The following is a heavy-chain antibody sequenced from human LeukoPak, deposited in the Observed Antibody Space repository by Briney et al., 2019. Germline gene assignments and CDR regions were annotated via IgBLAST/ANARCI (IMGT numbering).Heavy chain of an antibody. CDR1: GGSISSSSYY. Sequence: PSETLSLTCTVSGGSISSSSYYWGWIRQPPGKGLEWIGSIYYSGSTYYNPSLKSRVTISVDTSKNQFSLKLSSVTAADTAVYYCASRGSREDAFDIWGQGTMVTVSS. D-gene: IGHD5-24*01. J-gene: IGHJ3*02. V-gene: IGHV4-39*07. CDR3: ASRGSREDAFDI. CDR2: IYYSGST.